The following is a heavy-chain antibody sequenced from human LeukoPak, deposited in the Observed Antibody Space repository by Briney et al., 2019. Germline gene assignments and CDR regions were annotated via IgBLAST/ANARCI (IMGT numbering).Heavy chain of an antibody. V-gene: IGHV3-74*01. CDR2: ISAEGSTA. D-gene: IGHD3-9*01. J-gene: IGHJ6*03. Sequence: GGSLRLSCAASGFYFRNVWMHWVRQVPGKGLLWVSRISAEGSTANYADSVKGRLTISRDNTKNTLYLQMHSLRAEDTAVYYCARDGQRPLSATRQYFYAFDMDVWGKGTAVTVS. CDR1: GFYFRNVW. CDR3: ARDGQRPLSATRQYFYAFDMDV.